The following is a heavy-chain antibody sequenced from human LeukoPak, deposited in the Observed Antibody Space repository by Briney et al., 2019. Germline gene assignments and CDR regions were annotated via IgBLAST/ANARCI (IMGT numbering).Heavy chain of an antibody. Sequence: QAGGSLRLSCAASGFTFSSYAMSWVRQAPGKGLEWVSAISGSGGSTYYADSVKGRFTISRDNSKNTLYLQMNSLRAEDTAVYYCAKDRGYDSSVIDYWGQGTLVTVSS. V-gene: IGHV3-23*01. D-gene: IGHD3-22*01. CDR2: ISGSGGST. CDR1: GFTFSSYA. J-gene: IGHJ4*02. CDR3: AKDRGYDSSVIDY.